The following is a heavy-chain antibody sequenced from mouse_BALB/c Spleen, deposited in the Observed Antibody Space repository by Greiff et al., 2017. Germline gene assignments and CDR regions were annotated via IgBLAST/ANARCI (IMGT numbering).Heavy chain of an antibody. V-gene: IGHV5-17*02. Sequence: EVHLVESGGGLVQPGGSRKLSCAASGFTFSSFGMHWVRQAPEKGLEWVAYISSGSSTIYYADTVKGRFTISRDNPKNTLFLQMTSLRSEDTAMYYCARGNYGNPWFAYWGQGTLVTVSA. CDR1: GFTFSSFG. CDR3: ARGNYGNPWFAY. CDR2: ISSGSSTI. D-gene: IGHD2-1*01. J-gene: IGHJ3*01.